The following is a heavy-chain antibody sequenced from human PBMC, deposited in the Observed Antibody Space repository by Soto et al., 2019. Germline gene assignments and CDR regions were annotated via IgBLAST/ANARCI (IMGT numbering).Heavy chain of an antibody. CDR3: ARDGYYDILTGYYRVERDYYHYGMDV. CDR2: INPNSGGT. V-gene: IGHV1-2*04. D-gene: IGHD3-9*01. J-gene: IGHJ6*02. CDR1: GYTFTGYY. Sequence: ASVKVSCKASGYTFTGYYMHWVRQAPGRGLEWMGWINPNSGGTNYAQKFQGWVTMTRDTSISTAYMELSRLRSDDTAVYYCARDGYYDILTGYYRVERDYYHYGMDVWGQGTTVTVSS.